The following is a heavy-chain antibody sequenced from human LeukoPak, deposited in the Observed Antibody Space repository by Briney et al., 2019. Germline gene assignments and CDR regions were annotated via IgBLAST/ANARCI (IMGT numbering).Heavy chain of an antibody. CDR3: ARDSSGWSRDY. D-gene: IGHD6-19*01. J-gene: IGHJ4*02. V-gene: IGHV3-23*01. CDR2: ISGSGTNT. Sequence: GGSLRLSCEASGLTFSSYAYGLSWVRQAPGKGLEWVSTISGSGTNTYYADSVKGRFTISKDNTKNTLYLQMNSLRADDTALYYCARDSSGWSRDYWGQGTLVTVSS. CDR1: GLTFSSYA.